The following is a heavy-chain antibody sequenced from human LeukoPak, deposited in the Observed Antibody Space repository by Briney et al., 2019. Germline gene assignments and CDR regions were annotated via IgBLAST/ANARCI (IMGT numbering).Heavy chain of an antibody. V-gene: IGHV1-2*02. CDR3: AKWGGVQFDP. J-gene: IGHJ5*02. D-gene: IGHD2-8*01. CDR1: GYTFIDYH. Sequence: ASVKVSCKASGYTFIDYHVNWVRQAPGQGLEWMGWINPNSGGTNYAQKFQGRVTMTRDTSISTVYMELTSLTSDDTAVYYCAKWGGVQFDPWGQGTLVTVSS. CDR2: INPNSGGT.